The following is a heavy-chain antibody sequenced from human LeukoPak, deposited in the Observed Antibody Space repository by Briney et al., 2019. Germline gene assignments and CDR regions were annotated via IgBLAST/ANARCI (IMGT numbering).Heavy chain of an antibody. CDR3: ARGVTVIVPFHGAFDI. J-gene: IGHJ3*02. V-gene: IGHV3-53*01. CDR1: GFTVSSNY. CDR2: IYSGGST. Sequence: GGSLRLSCAASGFTVSSNYVSWVRQAPGKGLEWVSVIYSGGSTYYADSVKGRFTISRDNSRNTLYLQMHSLRAEDTAVYYCARGVTVIVPFHGAFDIWGQGTMVTVSS. D-gene: IGHD3-22*01.